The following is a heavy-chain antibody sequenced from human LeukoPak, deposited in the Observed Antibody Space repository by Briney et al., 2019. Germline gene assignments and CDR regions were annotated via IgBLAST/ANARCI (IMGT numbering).Heavy chain of an antibody. Sequence: SETLSLTCAVSGGSIRNSSFYWGWIRQPPGKGLEWIASIYNSGTNYYNPSLKSRITIFVDTSKNQVSLKLRSVTAADTAVYYCGRDWPGSYYYYGMDVWGQGTTVTVSS. D-gene: IGHD1-14*01. CDR1: GGSIRNSSFY. V-gene: IGHV4-39*02. CDR3: GRDWPGSYYYYGMDV. J-gene: IGHJ6*02. CDR2: IYNSGTN.